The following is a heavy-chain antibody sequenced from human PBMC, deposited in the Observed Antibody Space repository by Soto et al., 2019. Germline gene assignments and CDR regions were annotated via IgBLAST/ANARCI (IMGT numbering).Heavy chain of an antibody. V-gene: IGHV5-51*01. CDR2: IYPGDSDT. J-gene: IGHJ4*02. Sequence: EVQLVQSGAEIKKPGESLKISCKGSGYSFTNYWIGWVRQMPGKGLEWMGIIYPGDSDTRYRPSFRGQVTISTDKSIRTAYLQWSSLKVSDTAIYYCARSRITGSTWIFDYWGQGTLVTVSS. CDR1: GYSFTNYW. CDR3: ARSRITGSTWIFDY. D-gene: IGHD1-20*01.